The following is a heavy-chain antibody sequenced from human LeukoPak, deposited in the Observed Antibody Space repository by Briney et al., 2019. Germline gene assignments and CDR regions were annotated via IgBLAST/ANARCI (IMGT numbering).Heavy chain of an antibody. Sequence: ASVTVSCKASGYTFTSHDINWVRQATGQAPEWMGWINPTSGDTGYAQKFQGRVTITIDTSISTAYMELSSLRSEDTAVYYCASLDDFWSGPRFDYWGQGTLVTVSS. D-gene: IGHD3-3*01. J-gene: IGHJ4*02. CDR1: GYTFTSHD. CDR3: ASLDDFWSGPRFDY. V-gene: IGHV1-8*01. CDR2: INPTSGDT.